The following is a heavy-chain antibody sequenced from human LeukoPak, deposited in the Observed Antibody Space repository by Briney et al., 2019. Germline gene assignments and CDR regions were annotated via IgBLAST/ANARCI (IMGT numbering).Heavy chain of an antibody. V-gene: IGHV3-30*03. CDR2: ISYDGSNK. Sequence: GGSLRLSCAAFGFTFRNYWMSWVRQAPGKGLEWVAVISYDGSNKYYADSVKGRFAISRDNSKNTLYLQMNSLRAEDTAVYYCARGKSIAVAGQGLDYWGQGTLVTVSS. D-gene: IGHD6-19*01. CDR3: ARGKSIAVAGQGLDY. J-gene: IGHJ4*02. CDR1: GFTFRNYW.